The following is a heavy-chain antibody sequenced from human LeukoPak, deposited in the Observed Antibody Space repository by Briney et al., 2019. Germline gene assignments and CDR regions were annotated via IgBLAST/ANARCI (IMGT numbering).Heavy chain of an antibody. D-gene: IGHD1-26*01. CDR2: ISWNSGSI. CDR3: AKDIAYSGSYGYMDV. J-gene: IGHJ6*03. V-gene: IGHV3-9*01. Sequence: GRSLRLSCAASGFTFDDYAMHWVRQAPGKGLEWVSGISWNSGSIGYADSVKGRFTISRDNAKNSLYLRMNSLRAEDTALYYCAKDIAYSGSYGYMDVWGKGTTVTVSS. CDR1: GFTFDDYA.